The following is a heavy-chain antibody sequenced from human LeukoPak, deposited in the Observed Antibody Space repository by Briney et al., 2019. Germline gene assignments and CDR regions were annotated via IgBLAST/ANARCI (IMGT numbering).Heavy chain of an antibody. V-gene: IGHV4-34*01. D-gene: IGHD1-26*01. CDR1: GGSFSGYY. CDR3: AREPMGATSDY. Sequence: KPSETLSLTCAVYGGSFSGYYWSWIRQPPGKGLEWIGEINHSGSTNYNPSLKSRVTISVDTSKNQFSLKLSSVTAADTAVYYCAREPMGATSDYWGQGTLVTVSS. CDR2: INHSGST. J-gene: IGHJ4*02.